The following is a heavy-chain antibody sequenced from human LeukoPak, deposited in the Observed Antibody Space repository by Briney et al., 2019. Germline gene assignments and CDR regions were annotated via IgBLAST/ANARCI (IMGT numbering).Heavy chain of an antibody. J-gene: IGHJ4*02. CDR1: GFTFSGFW. CDR3: ARDHPGYCGSTSCYRLGDY. D-gene: IGHD2-2*01. Sequence: LPGGSLRLSCAVSGFTFSGFWMSWSRQAPGKGLEWVASINSDGSEGYYADVVKGRFTISRDNAKNSLYLQMNSLRAEDTAVYYCARDHPGYCGSTSCYRLGDYWGQGTLVTVSS. V-gene: IGHV3-7*01. CDR2: INSDGSEG.